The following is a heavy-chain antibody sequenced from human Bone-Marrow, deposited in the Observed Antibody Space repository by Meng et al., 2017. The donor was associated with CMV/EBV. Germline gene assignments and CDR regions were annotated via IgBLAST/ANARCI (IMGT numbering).Heavy chain of an antibody. J-gene: IGHJ6*02. CDR2: ISSSGSTI. CDR3: ASKGRRNYYYYGMDV. Sequence: GESLKISCAASGFTFSSYEMNWVRQAPGKGLEWVSYISSSGSTIYYADSVKGRFTISRDNAKNSLYLQMNSLRAEGTAVYYCASKGRRNYYYYGMDVWGQGPTVTVSS. CDR1: GFTFSSYE. V-gene: IGHV3-48*03.